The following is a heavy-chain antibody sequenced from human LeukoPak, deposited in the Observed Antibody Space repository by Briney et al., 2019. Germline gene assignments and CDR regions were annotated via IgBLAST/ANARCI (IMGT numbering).Heavy chain of an antibody. V-gene: IGHV4-31*03. CDR2: IYYSGST. Sequence: SETLSLTCTVSGGSISSSSYYWGWIRQPPGTGLEWIGYIYYSGSTYYNPSLKSRVTISVDTSKNQFSLKLSSVTAADTAVYYCARNYDFWSGYSGMDVWGHGTTVTVSS. J-gene: IGHJ6*02. D-gene: IGHD3-3*01. CDR1: GGSISSSSYY. CDR3: ARNYDFWSGYSGMDV.